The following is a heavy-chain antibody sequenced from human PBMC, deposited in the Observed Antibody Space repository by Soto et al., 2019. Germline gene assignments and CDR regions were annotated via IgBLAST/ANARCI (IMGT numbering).Heavy chain of an antibody. D-gene: IGHD3-3*01. J-gene: IGHJ4*02. V-gene: IGHV3-23*01. CDR1: GFTFSSYA. Sequence: EVQLLESGGGLVQPGGSLRLSCAASGFTFSSYAMSWVRQAPGKGLEWVSAISGSGGSTYYADSVNGRFTISRDNSKNTLYLQMNSLRAEDTAVYYCAKLPWIYDFWSGYPLYYWGQGTLVTVSS. CDR3: AKLPWIYDFWSGYPLYY. CDR2: ISGSGGST.